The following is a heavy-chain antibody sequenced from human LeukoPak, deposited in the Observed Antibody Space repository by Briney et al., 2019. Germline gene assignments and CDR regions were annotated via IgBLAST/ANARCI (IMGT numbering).Heavy chain of an antibody. D-gene: IGHD1-20*01. CDR1: GYTFTSYD. CDR2: ISGYNGNT. J-gene: IGHJ3*02. V-gene: IGHV1-18*01. Sequence: ASVKVSCKASGYTFTSYDINWVRQAPGQGLEWMGWISGYNGNTNYAQKFQGRVTMTTDTSTSTVYLELRSLRSDDTAVYYCARPRSLITRDAFDIWGQGTMVTVSS. CDR3: ARPRSLITRDAFDI.